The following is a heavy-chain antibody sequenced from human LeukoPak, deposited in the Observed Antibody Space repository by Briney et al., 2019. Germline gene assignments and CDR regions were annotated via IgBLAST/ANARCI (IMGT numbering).Heavy chain of an antibody. CDR2: IIPIFGTA. Sequence: ASVKVSCKASGGTFSSYAISWVRQAPGQGLEWMGGIIPIFGTANYAQKFQGRVTITADESTSTAYMKLSSLRSEDTAVYYCAREDTATFDYWGQGTLVTVSS. J-gene: IGHJ4*02. CDR3: AREDTATFDY. V-gene: IGHV1-69*13. CDR1: GGTFSSYA. D-gene: IGHD5-18*01.